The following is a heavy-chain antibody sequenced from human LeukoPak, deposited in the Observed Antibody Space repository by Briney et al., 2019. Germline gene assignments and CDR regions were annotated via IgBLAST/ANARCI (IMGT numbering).Heavy chain of an antibody. V-gene: IGHV4-59*01. CDR2: IYYSGST. D-gene: IGHD4-17*01. Sequence: SETLSLTCTVSGGSISSYYWSWIRQTPGKGLEWIGYIYYSGSTNYNPSLKSRVTISVDTSKNQFSLKLSSVTAADTAVYYCATDDYGDYRGAFDIWGQGTMVTVSS. CDR1: GGSISSYY. CDR3: ATDDYGDYRGAFDI. J-gene: IGHJ3*02.